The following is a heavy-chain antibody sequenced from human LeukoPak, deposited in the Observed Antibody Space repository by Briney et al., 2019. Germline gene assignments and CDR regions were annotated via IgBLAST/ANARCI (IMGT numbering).Heavy chain of an antibody. CDR3: VRGYFDSRGYSNPFDY. CDR2: IYHTGST. D-gene: IGHD3-22*01. V-gene: IGHV4-59*01. Sequence: PSETLSLTCTVSGASISSSYWSWIRQSPGKGLEWIGYIYHTGSTNHNPSLESRVTISVDRSKNQFSLKLTSVTAADTAVYYCVRGYFDSRGYSNPFDYWGQGALVIVSS. CDR1: GASISSSY. J-gene: IGHJ4*02.